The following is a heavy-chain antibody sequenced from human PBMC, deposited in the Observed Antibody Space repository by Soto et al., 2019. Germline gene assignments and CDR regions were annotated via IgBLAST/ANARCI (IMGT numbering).Heavy chain of an antibody. CDR1: GGTFSSYA. CDR3: ASNPYYYDSSGYYRRESDFDY. Sequence: SVKVSCKASGGTFSSYAISWVRQAPGQGLEWMGGIIPIFGTANYAQKFQGRVTITADKSTSTAYMELSSLRSEDTAVYYCASNPYYYDSSGYYRRESDFDYWGQGTLVTVSS. CDR2: IIPIFGTA. D-gene: IGHD3-22*01. J-gene: IGHJ4*02. V-gene: IGHV1-69*06.